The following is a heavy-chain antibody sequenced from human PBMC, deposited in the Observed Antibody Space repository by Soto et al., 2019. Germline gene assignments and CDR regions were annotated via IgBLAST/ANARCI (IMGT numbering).Heavy chain of an antibody. V-gene: IGHV3-53*01. Sequence: EVQLVESGGGLIQPGGSLRLSCAASAFTVSSNYMRWVRQAPGKGLEWGSVLYSGGSTYYADSVKGRFTISRDNSKNTLYLQMNGLRAEDTAVYYCARGGELLEYYYYNGMDVWGQGTTVTVSS. D-gene: IGHD3-10*01. CDR1: AFTVSSNY. CDR3: ARGGELLEYYYYNGMDV. CDR2: LYSGGST. J-gene: IGHJ6*02.